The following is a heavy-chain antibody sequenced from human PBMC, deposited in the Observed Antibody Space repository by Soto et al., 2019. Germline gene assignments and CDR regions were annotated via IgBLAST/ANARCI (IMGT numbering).Heavy chain of an antibody. D-gene: IGHD2-2*02. CDR3: ARDDYCSSTSCYTSENYYYGMDV. CDR2: ISSSSSTI. V-gene: IGHV3-48*02. CDR1: RVTFSSYS. J-gene: IGHJ6*02. Sequence: GGSLRLSCAATRVTFSSYSMNWVRLAPGKGLEWVSYISSSSSTIYYADSVKGRFTISRDNAKNSLYLQMNSLRDEDTAVYYCARDDYCSSTSCYTSENYYYGMDVWGQGTTVTVSS.